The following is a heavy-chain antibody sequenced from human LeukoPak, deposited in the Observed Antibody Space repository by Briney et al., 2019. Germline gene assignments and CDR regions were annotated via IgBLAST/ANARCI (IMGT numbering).Heavy chain of an antibody. CDR2: ISGSGRDT. V-gene: IGHV3-23*01. CDR3: AKDPNGDYIGTFEI. CDR1: KFTFINYG. D-gene: IGHD4-17*01. Sequence: GGSLRLSCATSKFTFINYGLTWVRQAPGKGLEWVSSISGSGRDTQYAASVQGRFTISRDNSKNTLYLQMNSLRAEDTAVYYCAKDPNGDYIGTFEIWGHGTMVTVSS. J-gene: IGHJ3*02.